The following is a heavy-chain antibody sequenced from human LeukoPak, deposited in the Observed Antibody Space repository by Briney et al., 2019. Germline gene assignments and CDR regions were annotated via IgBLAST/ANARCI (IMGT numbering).Heavy chain of an antibody. CDR1: GGSFSGYY. D-gene: IGHD6-19*01. Sequence: TSETLSLTCAVYGGSFSGYYWSWIRQPPGKGLEWIGEINHSGSTNYNPSLKSRVTISVDKSKNQFSLKLSSVTAADTAVYYCASTAVPGTFRDQDFANWGRGTLVTVSS. J-gene: IGHJ4*02. CDR3: ASTAVPGTFRDQDFAN. V-gene: IGHV4-34*01. CDR2: INHSGST.